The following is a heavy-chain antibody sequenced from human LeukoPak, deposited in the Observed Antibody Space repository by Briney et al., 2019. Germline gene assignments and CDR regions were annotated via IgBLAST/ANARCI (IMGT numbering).Heavy chain of an antibody. CDR1: GGTFTSYA. CDR3: AREYGYGYDLVDY. V-gene: IGHV1-69*05. D-gene: IGHD5-18*01. Sequence: ASVKVSCKASGGTFTSYAISWVRQAPGQGLEWMGGIIPIFGTANYAQKFQGRVTITTDESTSTAYMELSSLRSEDTAVYYCAREYGYGYDLVDYWGQGTLVTVSS. CDR2: IIPIFGTA. J-gene: IGHJ4*02.